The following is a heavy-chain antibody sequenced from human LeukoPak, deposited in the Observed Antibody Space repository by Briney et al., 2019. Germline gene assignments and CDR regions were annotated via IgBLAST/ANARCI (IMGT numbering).Heavy chain of an antibody. J-gene: IGHJ4*02. CDR2: ISGSGGST. CDR1: GFTFSSYS. D-gene: IGHD2-15*01. Sequence: GGSLRLSCAASGFTFSSYSMNWVRQAPGKGLEWVSAISGSGGSTYYADSVKGRFTISRDNSKNTLYLQMNSLRAEDTAVYYCAKAPPGYCSGGSCYYFDYWGQGTLVTVSS. V-gene: IGHV3-23*01. CDR3: AKAPPGYCSGGSCYYFDY.